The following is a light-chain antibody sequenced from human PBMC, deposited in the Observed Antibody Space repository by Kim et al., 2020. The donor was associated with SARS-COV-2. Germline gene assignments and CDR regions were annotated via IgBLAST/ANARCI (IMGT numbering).Light chain of an antibody. CDR3: SSYTSSSTWV. V-gene: IGLV2-14*03. Sequence: SIAIPCTGTSSDVGGYNYVSWYQQHTGKAPKLMIYDVSNRPSGVSKRFSGSKSGNTASLTISGLQAEEEADYYCSSYTSSSTWVFGGGSKLTVL. CDR2: DVS. CDR1: SSDVGGYNY. J-gene: IGLJ3*02.